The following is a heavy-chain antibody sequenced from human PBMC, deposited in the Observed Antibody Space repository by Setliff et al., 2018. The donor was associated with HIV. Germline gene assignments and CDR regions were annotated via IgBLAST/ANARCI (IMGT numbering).Heavy chain of an antibody. J-gene: IGHJ4*02. D-gene: IGHD3-9*01. CDR1: GDSIGSSSYY. V-gene: IGHV4-39*07. CDR3: ARGRDWAKTGDF. CDR2: VHPSGSI. Sequence: SETLSLPCTVSGDSIGSSSYYWAWVRQPPGKGLGWIAEVHPSGSINYNSSLKSRVAISVDTSNNQFSLTMTSVTAADTAVYYCARGRDWAKTGDFWGQGALVTVSS.